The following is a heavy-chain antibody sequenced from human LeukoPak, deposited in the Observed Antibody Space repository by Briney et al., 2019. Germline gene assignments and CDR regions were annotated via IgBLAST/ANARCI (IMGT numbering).Heavy chain of an antibody. Sequence: ASVKASCKASGYTFTVYYIHWVRQAPGQGLEWMGWINPNNGGTNYAQKFQGRVTTTRDTSISTAYMELGRLTSDDTAVYFCARGEVTIGNDYWGQGTLVSVSS. CDR3: ARGEVTIGNDY. CDR1: GYTFTVYY. V-gene: IGHV1-2*02. CDR2: INPNNGGT. J-gene: IGHJ4*02. D-gene: IGHD5-24*01.